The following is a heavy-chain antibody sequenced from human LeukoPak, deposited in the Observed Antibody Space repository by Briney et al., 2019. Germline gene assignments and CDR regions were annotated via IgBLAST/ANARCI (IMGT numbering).Heavy chain of an antibody. CDR3: ARTTYYYDSSGPRWFAP. V-gene: IGHV1-18*01. CDR1: GYTFTSYG. J-gene: IGHJ5*02. CDR2: ISAYNGNT. Sequence: ASVKVSCKASGYTFTSYGISWVRQAPGQGLEWMGWISAYNGNTNYAQKLQGRVTMTTDTSTSTAYMELRSLRSDDTAVYYCARTTYYYDSSGPRWFAPWGQGILVTVSS. D-gene: IGHD3-22*01.